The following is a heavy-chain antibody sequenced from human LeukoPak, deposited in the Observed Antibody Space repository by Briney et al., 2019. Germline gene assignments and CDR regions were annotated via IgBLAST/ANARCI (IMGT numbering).Heavy chain of an antibody. V-gene: IGHV4-59*01. D-gene: IGHD4-23*01. CDR1: GSSISSYY. CDR2: IYYSGST. CDR3: ASYEVVTPGGGYFQH. Sequence: SETLSLTCTVSGSSISSYYWSWIRQPPGKGLEWIGYIYYSGSTNYNPSLKSRVTISVDTSKNQFSLKLSSVTAADTAVYYCASYEVVTPGGGYFQHWGQGTLVTVSS. J-gene: IGHJ1*01.